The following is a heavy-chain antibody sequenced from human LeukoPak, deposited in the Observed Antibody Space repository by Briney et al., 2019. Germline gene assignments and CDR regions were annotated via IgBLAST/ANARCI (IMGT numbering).Heavy chain of an antibody. CDR1: GFTFSSYE. J-gene: IGHJ3*02. CDR3: AKTRGVEGAFDI. CDR2: IRYEGHYK. D-gene: IGHD2-21*01. Sequence: GGSLRLSCAASGFTFSSYEMNWVRQAPGKGLDWVTFIRYEGHYKYYADSVTGRFTVSRDNSKNTVYLQMNNLMTEGTAVYYCAKTRGVEGAFDIWGQGTRVTVSS. V-gene: IGHV3-30*02.